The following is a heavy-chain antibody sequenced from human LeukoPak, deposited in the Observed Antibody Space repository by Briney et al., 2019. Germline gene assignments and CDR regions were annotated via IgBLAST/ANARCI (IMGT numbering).Heavy chain of an antibody. V-gene: IGHV3-53*01. CDR2: LYSGGTA. Sequence: GGSLRLSCAASGFTVNSVYMNWVRQAPGRGPEWVSVLYSGGTAFYADSVKGRFTISRDDSKNTLYLQMSSLRVEDTAVYYCARAGLSRAAAGLFDYWGQGTLVTVSS. CDR3: ARAGLSRAAAGLFDY. D-gene: IGHD6-13*01. CDR1: GFTVNSVY. J-gene: IGHJ4*02.